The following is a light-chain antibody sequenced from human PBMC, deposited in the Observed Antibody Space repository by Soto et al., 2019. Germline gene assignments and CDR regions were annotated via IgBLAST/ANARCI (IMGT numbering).Light chain of an antibody. V-gene: IGLV2-11*01. CDR3: CAYAGSNTLV. J-gene: IGLJ2*01. CDR2: HVI. Sequence: QSALTQPRSVSGSPGQSVTISCTGTSSDVGGYNFVSWYQQHPGKAPKLMIYHVITRPSGVPDRFSGSKSGDTASLTISGLQAEDEADYYCCAYAGSNTLVFGGGTKLTVL. CDR1: SSDVGGYNF.